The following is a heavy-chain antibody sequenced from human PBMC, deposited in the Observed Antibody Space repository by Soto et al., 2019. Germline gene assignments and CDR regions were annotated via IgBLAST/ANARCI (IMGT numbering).Heavy chain of an antibody. D-gene: IGHD6-13*01. Sequence: WGSLRLSCAASGFTFSSYSMNWVRQAPGKGLEWVSSISSSSSYRYYADSVKGRFTISRNNPRHIMNLQTNSLIDEDTAVYYCASRGYGSRWPNVYVVVWGNGTTVTVCS. CDR3: ASRGYGSRWPNVYVVV. CDR1: GFTFSSYS. V-gene: IGHV3-21*01. CDR2: ISSSSSYR. J-gene: IGHJ6*04.